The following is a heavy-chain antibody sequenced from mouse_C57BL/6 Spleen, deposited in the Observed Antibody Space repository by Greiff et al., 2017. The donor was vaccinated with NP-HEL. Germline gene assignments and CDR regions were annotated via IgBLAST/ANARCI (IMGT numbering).Heavy chain of an antibody. CDR3: ARKGYYYGPYYYAMDY. D-gene: IGHD1-1*01. CDR1: GYTFTDYY. J-gene: IGHJ4*01. V-gene: IGHV1-76*01. Sequence: QVQLQQSGAELVRPGASVKLSCKASGYTFTDYYINWVKQRPGQGLEWIARIYPGSGNTYYNEKFKGKATLTAEKSSSTAYMQLSSLTSEDSAVYFCARKGYYYGPYYYAMDYWGQGTSVTVSS. CDR2: IYPGSGNT.